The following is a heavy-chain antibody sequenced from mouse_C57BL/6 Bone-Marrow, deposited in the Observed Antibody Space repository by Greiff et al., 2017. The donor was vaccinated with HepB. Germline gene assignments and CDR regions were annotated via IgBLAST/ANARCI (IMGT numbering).Heavy chain of an antibody. J-gene: IGHJ1*03. CDR2: IDPNSGGT. V-gene: IGHV1-72*01. CDR1: GYTFTSYW. Sequence: QVQLQQPGAELVKPGASVKLSCKASGYTFTSYWMHWVKQRPGRGLEWIGRIDPNSGGTKYNEKFKSKATLTVDKPSSTAYMQLSSLTSEDSAVYYCARSVITTVEEGGYFDVWGTGTTVTVSS. D-gene: IGHD1-1*01. CDR3: ARSVITTVEEGGYFDV.